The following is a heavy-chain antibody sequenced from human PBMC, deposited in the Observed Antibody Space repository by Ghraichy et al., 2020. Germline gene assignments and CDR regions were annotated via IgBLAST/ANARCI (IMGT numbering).Heavy chain of an antibody. V-gene: IGHV3-21*01. CDR3: ARDGDIVVVPAAIKLGWFDP. D-gene: IGHD2-2*01. CDR1: GFTFSSYS. Sequence: GGSLRLSCAASGFTFSSYSMNWVRQAPGKGLEWVSSISSSSSYIYYADSVKGRFTISRDNAKNSLYLQMNSLRAEDTAVYYCARDGDIVVVPAAIKLGWFDPWGQGTLVTVSS. J-gene: IGHJ5*02. CDR2: ISSSSSYI.